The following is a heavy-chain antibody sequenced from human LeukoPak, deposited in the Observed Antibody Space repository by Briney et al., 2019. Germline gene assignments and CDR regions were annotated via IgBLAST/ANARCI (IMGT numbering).Heavy chain of an antibody. CDR2: IVVGSGNT. V-gene: IGHV1-58*01. CDR1: GFTFRTSA. D-gene: IGHD3-22*01. J-gene: IGHJ5*02. CDR3: AAQVNYHDSTVWDP. Sequence: SVKVSCKASGFTFRTSAVQGVRQARGQRLEWIGWIVVGSGNTNYAQKFQERVTISRDMSTSTAYMELSSLRSEDTAVYYCAAQVNYHDSTVWDPWGQGTLVTVSS.